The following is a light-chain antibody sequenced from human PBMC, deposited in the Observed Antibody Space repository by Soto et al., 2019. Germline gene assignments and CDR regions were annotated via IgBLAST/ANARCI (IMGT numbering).Light chain of an antibody. CDR1: QGISSY. J-gene: IGKJ3*01. Sequence: IQLTQSPSSLSPSVGDRVTITCRASQGISSYLAWYPQKPGKAPKLLIYDASTLQSGVPSRFSGSGSGTDFTLTISSLQPEDFATYYCQQVNSYPFTFGPGTKVDFK. CDR3: QQVNSYPFT. CDR2: DAS. V-gene: IGKV1-9*01.